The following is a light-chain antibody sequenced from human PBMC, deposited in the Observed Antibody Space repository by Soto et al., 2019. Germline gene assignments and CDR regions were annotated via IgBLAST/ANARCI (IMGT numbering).Light chain of an antibody. CDR3: AAWDYGLNGLVV. J-gene: IGLJ2*01. V-gene: IGLV1-44*01. CDR1: SSNIGSNT. Sequence: QSVLTQPPSASGTPGQRVTISCSGSSSNIGSNTVNWYQQLPGTAPKLLIYSNNQRPSGVPDRFSGSKSGTSASLAISGLRSGDEAVYYCAAWDYGLNGLVVFGGGTQLTVL. CDR2: SNN.